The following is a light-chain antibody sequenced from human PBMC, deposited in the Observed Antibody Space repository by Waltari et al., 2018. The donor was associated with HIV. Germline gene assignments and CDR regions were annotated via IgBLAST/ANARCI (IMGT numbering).Light chain of an antibody. J-gene: IGLJ1*01. Sequence: SYELTQPPSVSVLPGQTARITCSGDVLTEEYVYWYQQKPGQAPELVILKATERHSLIPEGFSDSRSGTTVTLTMTGVRPEDEGDYYCQSRGIRGSYVFGSGTKVTVL. CDR2: KAT. V-gene: IGLV3-25*03. CDR3: QSRGIRGSYV. CDR1: VLTEEY.